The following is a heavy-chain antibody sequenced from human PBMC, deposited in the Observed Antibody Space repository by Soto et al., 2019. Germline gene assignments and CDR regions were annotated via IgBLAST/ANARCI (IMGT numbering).Heavy chain of an antibody. CDR3: TTPVTIFGVVISYYSDY. CDR2: IKSKTDGGTT. Sequence: GGSLRLSCTASGFTFSDYGMNWVRQAPGKGLEWVGRIKSKTDGGTTDYAAPVKGRFTISRDDSKNTLYLQMNSLKTEDTAVYYCTTPVTIFGVVISYYSDYWGQGTLVTVS. D-gene: IGHD3-3*01. J-gene: IGHJ4*02. V-gene: IGHV3-15*01. CDR1: GFTFSDYG.